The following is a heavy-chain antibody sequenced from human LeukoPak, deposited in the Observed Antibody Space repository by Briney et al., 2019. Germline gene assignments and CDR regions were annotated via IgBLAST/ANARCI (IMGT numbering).Heavy chain of an antibody. D-gene: IGHD4-23*01. CDR3: ARDGDTVLTRGYYYYMDV. Sequence: GGSLRLSCAASGFTFSNYWMHWVRQAPGKGLVWVSRINSDGINTSYADSVKGRFTISRDNAKNTLNLQMNSLRAEDTALYYCARDGDTVLTRGYYYYMDVWGKGTTVTVSS. J-gene: IGHJ6*03. CDR1: GFTFSNYW. CDR2: INSDGINT. V-gene: IGHV3-74*01.